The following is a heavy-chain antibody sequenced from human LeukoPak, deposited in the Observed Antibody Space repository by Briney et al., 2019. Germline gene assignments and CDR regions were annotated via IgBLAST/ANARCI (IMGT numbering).Heavy chain of an antibody. D-gene: IGHD2-15*01. J-gene: IGHJ6*02. CDR3: ARAKGRYCSGGSCYSGYYYYGMGV. CDR1: GGSISSGGYY. CDR2: IYYSGST. V-gene: IGHV4-31*03. Sequence: KSSETLSLTCTVSGGSISSGGYYWSWIRQHPGKGLEWIGYIYYSGSTYYNPSLKSRVTISVDTSKNQFSLKLSSVTAADTAVYYCARAKGRYCSGGSCYSGYYYYGMGVWGQGTTVTVSS.